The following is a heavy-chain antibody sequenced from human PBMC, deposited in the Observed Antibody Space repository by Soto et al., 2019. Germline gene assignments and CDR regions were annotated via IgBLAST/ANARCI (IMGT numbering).Heavy chain of an antibody. CDR2: ISSSSSNI. V-gene: IGHV3-21*02. CDR1: RFTFSDSP. J-gene: IGHJ4*02. CDR3: ARGMGGVPVAAGFAY. Sequence: EGQLVESGGGLVKPGGSLRLACVASRFTFSDSPMSWVRQAPGKGLEWVSTISSSSSNIFYAGSVKGRFTISRDNAKKSLYLQTDNLRAEDTAVYFWARGMGGVPVAAGFAYWCQGTLVTVSS. D-gene: IGHD2-8*01.